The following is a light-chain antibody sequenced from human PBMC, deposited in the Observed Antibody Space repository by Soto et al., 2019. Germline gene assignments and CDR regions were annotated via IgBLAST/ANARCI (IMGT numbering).Light chain of an antibody. Sequence: IMLTQSPGTLSLYPGERATLSCRASQSFNSIYLAWYQQKPGQAPRLLIYGASSRATGIPDRFSGSGSGTDFTLTISRLEPEDFAVYYCHQYDSWTFGQGTKVDIK. CDR2: GAS. CDR1: QSFNSIY. V-gene: IGKV3-20*01. J-gene: IGKJ1*01. CDR3: HQYDSWT.